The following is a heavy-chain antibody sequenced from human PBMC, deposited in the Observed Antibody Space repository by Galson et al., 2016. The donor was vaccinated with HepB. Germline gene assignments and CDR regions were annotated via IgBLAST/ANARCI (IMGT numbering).Heavy chain of an antibody. V-gene: IGHV3-23*01. J-gene: IGHJ6*03. Sequence: SLRLSCAASGFTFSNAWMNWVRQAPGKGLEWVSAISGRGGSTYYADSVKGRFTISRDNSKNTLYLQMNSLRADDTAVYYCAKVLPYYYYYMDVWGKGTTVTVSS. CDR3: AKVLPYYYYYMDV. CDR1: GFTFSNAW. CDR2: ISGRGGST.